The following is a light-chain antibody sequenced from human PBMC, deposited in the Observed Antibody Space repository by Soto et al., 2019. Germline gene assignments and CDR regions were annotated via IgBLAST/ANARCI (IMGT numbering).Light chain of an antibody. CDR2: DAS. CDR3: QQYSDYWT. J-gene: IGKJ1*01. Sequence: IQMTQSPSTLSASVGYRVTITCRASRSINRWLAWYQQKPGKAPKLIISDASNLENGFPSRFSGSGSGTEFTLTISSLQSDDFATYYCQQYSDYWTFGQGTKVDIK. V-gene: IGKV1-5*01. CDR1: RSINRW.